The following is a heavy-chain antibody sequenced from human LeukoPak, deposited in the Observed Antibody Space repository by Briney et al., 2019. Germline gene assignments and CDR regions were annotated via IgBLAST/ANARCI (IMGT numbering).Heavy chain of an antibody. Sequence: ASVKVSCKASGYTFTGYYMHWVRQAPGQGLEWMGWINPNSGGTNYAQKFQGRVTMTRDTSISTAYMELSRLRSDDTAVYYCARGPNSLYYYDSSGYYPPYYYYYYMDVWGKGTTVTVSS. CDR1: GYTFTGYY. CDR2: INPNSGGT. J-gene: IGHJ6*03. D-gene: IGHD3-22*01. V-gene: IGHV1-2*02. CDR3: ARGPNSLYYYDSSGYYPPYYYYYYMDV.